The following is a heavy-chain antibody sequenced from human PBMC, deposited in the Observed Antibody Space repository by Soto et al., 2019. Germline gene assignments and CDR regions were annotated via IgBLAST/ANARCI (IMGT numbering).Heavy chain of an antibody. D-gene: IGHD3-22*01. V-gene: IGHV4-34*01. CDR2: INHSGST. CDR1: GGSFSGYY. Sequence: PSETLSLTCAVYGGSFSGYYWSWIRQPPGKGLEWIGEINHSGSTNYNPSLKSRATISVDTSKNQFYLKLSSVTAADTAVYYCARSTYYYDSSDYYSFYFDYWGQGTLVTVSS. J-gene: IGHJ4*02. CDR3: ARSTYYYDSSDYYSFYFDY.